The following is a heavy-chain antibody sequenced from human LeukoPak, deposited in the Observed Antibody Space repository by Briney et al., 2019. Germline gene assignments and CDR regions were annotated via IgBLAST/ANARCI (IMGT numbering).Heavy chain of an antibody. J-gene: IGHJ1*01. Sequence: GGSLRLSCVASGFTFSGHWMSWVRQAPGKGLEWVSAISGSGGSTYYADSVKGRFTISRDNSKNTLYLQMNSLRAEDTAVYYCAKDLAAAGTTRPDFQHWGQGTLVTVSS. CDR2: ISGSGGST. V-gene: IGHV3-23*01. CDR1: GFTFSGHW. CDR3: AKDLAAAGTTRPDFQH. D-gene: IGHD6-13*01.